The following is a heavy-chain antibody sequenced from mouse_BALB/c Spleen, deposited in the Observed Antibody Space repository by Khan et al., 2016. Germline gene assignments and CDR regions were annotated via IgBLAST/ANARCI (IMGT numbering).Heavy chain of an antibody. J-gene: IGHJ3*01. CDR3: ARSTMITQAWFAY. V-gene: IGHV14-3*02. Sequence: VQLKQSGAELVKPGASVKLSCTASGFNIKDTYMHWVKQRPEQGLEWIGRIDPANGNTKYDPKFQGKATITADTSSNTAYLQLSSLTSEDTAVYYCARSTMITQAWFAYWGQGTLVTVSA. CDR1: GFNIKDTY. D-gene: IGHD2-4*01. CDR2: IDPANGNT.